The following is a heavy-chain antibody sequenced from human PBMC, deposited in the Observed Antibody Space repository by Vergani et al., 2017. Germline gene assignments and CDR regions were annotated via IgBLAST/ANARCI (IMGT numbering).Heavy chain of an antibody. CDR1: GFTFSGHA. CDR2: ITSSGRTT. J-gene: IGHJ4*02. D-gene: IGHD2-15*01. V-gene: IGHV3-23*01. CDR3: AKELIVPVAVPIVTPFDH. Sequence: EVQLLESGGGVVQPGGSLRLSCAASGFTFSGHAMSWVRQAPGKGLEWVSGITSSGRTTNYADSVNGRFTISRDNSKDTLYLQMNNVRADDTAVYYCAKELIVPVAVPIVTPFDHWGQGTLVTVSS.